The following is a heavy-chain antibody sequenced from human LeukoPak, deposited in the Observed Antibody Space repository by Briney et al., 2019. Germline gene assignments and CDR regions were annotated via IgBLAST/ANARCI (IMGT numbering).Heavy chain of an antibody. Sequence: SETLSLTCTVSGGSISSGGYYWSWIRQHPGKGLEWIGYIYYSGGTYYNPSLKSRVTISVDTSKNQFSLKLSSVTAADTAVYYCASVLSCGGDCLYFDYWGQGTLVTVSS. J-gene: IGHJ4*02. D-gene: IGHD2-21*02. CDR3: ASVLSCGGDCLYFDY. CDR1: GGSISSGGYY. V-gene: IGHV4-31*03. CDR2: IYYSGGT.